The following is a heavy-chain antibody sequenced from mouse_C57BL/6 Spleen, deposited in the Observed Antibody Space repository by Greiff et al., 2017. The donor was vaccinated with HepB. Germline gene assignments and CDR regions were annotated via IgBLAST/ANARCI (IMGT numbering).Heavy chain of an antibody. Sequence: EVKLEESGGGLVKPGGSLKLSCAASGFTFSSYAMSWVRQTPEKRLEWVATISDGGSYTYYPDNVKGRFTISRDNAKNNLYLQMSHLKSEDTAMYYCARESLGFYWYFDVWGTGTTVTVSS. J-gene: IGHJ1*03. CDR1: GFTFSSYA. CDR3: ARESLGFYWYFDV. V-gene: IGHV5-4*01. CDR2: ISDGGSYT.